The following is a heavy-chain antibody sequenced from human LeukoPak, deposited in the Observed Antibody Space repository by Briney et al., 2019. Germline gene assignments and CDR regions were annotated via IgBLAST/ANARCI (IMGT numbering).Heavy chain of an antibody. V-gene: IGHV4-30-2*01. J-gene: IGHJ5*02. D-gene: IGHD3-3*01. CDR3: ARVVFSPGFGVVNPNWFDP. CDR2: IYHSGST. Sequence: SETLSLTCTVSGGSISSGGYYWSWIRQPPGKGLEWIGYIYHSGSTCYNPSLKSRVTISVDRSKNQFSLKLSSVTAADTAVYYCARVVFSPGFGVVNPNWFDPWGQGTLVTVSS. CDR1: GGSISSGGYY.